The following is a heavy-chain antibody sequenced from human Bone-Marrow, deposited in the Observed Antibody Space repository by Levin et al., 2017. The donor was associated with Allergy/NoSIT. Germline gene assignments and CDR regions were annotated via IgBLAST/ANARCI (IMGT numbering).Heavy chain of an antibody. V-gene: IGHV1-69*01. CDR3: ATTMVGANNGLDV. J-gene: IGHJ6*02. Sequence: PGESLKISCKASGGTFRAYAFTWVRQAPGQGLEWMGGIIPILGTPNYAQKNQGRVTILADESTSTAYMELTNLTSEDTAVYYCATTMVGANNGLDVWGQGTTVTVSS. D-gene: IGHD1-26*01. CDR2: IIPILGTP. CDR1: GGTFRAYA.